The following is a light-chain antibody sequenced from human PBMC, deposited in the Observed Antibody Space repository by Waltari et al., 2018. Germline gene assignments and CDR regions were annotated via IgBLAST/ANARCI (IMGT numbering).Light chain of an antibody. CDR3: QVWDSSTAV. V-gene: IGLV3-9*01. CDR2: RDS. CDR1: NIGSKI. J-gene: IGLJ2*01. Sequence: SYELTQSLSVSVAPGQTARITCGGNNIGSKIVQWYQQKEGQAPVLVIYRDSKRPSEIPERFSGSNSGDTATLTISRAQAGDEADYYCQVWDSSTAVFGGGTKLTVL.